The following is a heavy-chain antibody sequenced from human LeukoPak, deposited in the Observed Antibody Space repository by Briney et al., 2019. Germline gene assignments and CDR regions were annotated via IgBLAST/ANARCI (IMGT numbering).Heavy chain of an antibody. V-gene: IGHV1-69*05. D-gene: IGHD4-17*01. Sequence: GASVKVSCKASGGTFSSYAISWVRQAPGQGLEWMGGIIPIFGTANYAQKFQGWVTMTRDTSISTAYMELSRLRSDDTAVYYCAREGYLVPDYGDQSRLNDYYYYYGMDVWGQGTTVTVSS. CDR1: GGTFSSYA. CDR3: AREGYLVPDYGDQSRLNDYYYYYGMDV. J-gene: IGHJ6*02. CDR2: IIPIFGTA.